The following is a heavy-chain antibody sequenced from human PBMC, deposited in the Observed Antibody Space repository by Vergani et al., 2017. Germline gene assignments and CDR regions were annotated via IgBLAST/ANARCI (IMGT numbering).Heavy chain of an antibody. D-gene: IGHD3-16*01. J-gene: IGHJ3*02. CDR2: IYSGGST. V-gene: IGHV3-66*01. Sequence: EVQLVESGGGLVQPGGSLRLSCAASGFTVSSNYMSWVRQAPGTGLEWVSVIYSGGSTYYADSVKGRFTISRDNSKNTLYLQMHSLRAEDTGVYDCARDRGGDFGGYVFDAFDIWGQGTMVTVSS. CDR3: ARDRGGDFGGYVFDAFDI. CDR1: GFTVSSNY.